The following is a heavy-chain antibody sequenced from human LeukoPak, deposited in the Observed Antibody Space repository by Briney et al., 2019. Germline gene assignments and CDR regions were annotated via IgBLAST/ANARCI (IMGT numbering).Heavy chain of an antibody. J-gene: IGHJ5*02. CDR3: ARGIKGRLWFGEARNPNWFDP. D-gene: IGHD3-10*01. CDR2: INHGGST. CDR1: GGSFSGYY. Sequence: PSETLFLTCAVYGGSFSGYYWSWIRQPPGKGLEWIGEINHGGSTNYNPSLKSRVTISVDTSKNQFSLKLSSVTAADTAVYYCARGIKGRLWFGEARNPNWFDPWGQGTLVTVSS. V-gene: IGHV4-34*01.